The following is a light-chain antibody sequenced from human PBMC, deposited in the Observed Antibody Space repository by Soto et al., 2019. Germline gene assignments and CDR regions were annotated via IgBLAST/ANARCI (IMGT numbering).Light chain of an antibody. CDR2: GAS. J-gene: IGKJ1*01. CDR1: QSVSSN. V-gene: IGKV3-15*01. Sequence: EIVMTQSPATLSVSPGERATLSCRASQSVSSNLAWYQQRPGQAPRLLIDGASNRATGIPARFSGSGSGTEFTLNISSLQSEDFAVYYCQQYSNWPPWTFGQGTKVEIK. CDR3: QQYSNWPPWT.